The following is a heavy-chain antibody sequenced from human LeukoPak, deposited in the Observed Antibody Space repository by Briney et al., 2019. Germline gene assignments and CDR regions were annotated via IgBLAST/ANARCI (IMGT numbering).Heavy chain of an antibody. CDR1: GGTFSSYA. CDR2: IIPIFGTA. CDR3: ARTQAADYYYYYMDV. V-gene: IGHV1-69*06. D-gene: IGHD2-15*01. Sequence: SVKVSCKASGGTFSSYAISWVRQAPGQGLEWMGGIIPIFGTANYAQKFQGRVTITADKSTSTAYMELSSLRSEDTAVYYCARTQAADYYYYYMDVWGKGTTVTVSS. J-gene: IGHJ6*03.